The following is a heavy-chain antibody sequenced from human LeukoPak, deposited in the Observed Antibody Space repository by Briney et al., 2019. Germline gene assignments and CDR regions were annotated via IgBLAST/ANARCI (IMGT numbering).Heavy chain of an antibody. CDR2: IYYSGST. Sequence: SETLSLTCTVSGGSISSYYWSWIRQPPGKGLEWIGYIYYSGSTNDNPSLKSRVTISADTFKNQFSLKLSSVTAADTAVYYCARDKGSGWFDYWGQGTLVTVSS. V-gene: IGHV4-59*01. J-gene: IGHJ5*01. CDR1: GGSISSYY. D-gene: IGHD6-19*01. CDR3: ARDKGSGWFDY.